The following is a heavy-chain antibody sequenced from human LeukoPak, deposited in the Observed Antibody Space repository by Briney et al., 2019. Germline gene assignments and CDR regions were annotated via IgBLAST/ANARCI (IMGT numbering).Heavy chain of an antibody. V-gene: IGHV4-4*07. CDR3: ARHRPSRYYGSGSYYNNVPSYFDY. D-gene: IGHD3-10*01. J-gene: IGHJ4*02. Sequence: SETLSLTCTVSGGSISSYYLSWIRQPAGKGLEWIGRIYSSGTNYNPSLKSRVTMSADTSRNQVSLTLSSVTAADTAVYYCARHRPSRYYGSGSYYNNVPSYFDYWGQGTLVTVSS. CDR2: IYSSGT. CDR1: GGSISSYY.